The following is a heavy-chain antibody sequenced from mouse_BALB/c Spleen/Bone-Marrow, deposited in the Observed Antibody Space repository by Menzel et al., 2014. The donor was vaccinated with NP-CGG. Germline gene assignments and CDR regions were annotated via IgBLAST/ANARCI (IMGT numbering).Heavy chain of an antibody. CDR3: AFYYYGSSLFAC. D-gene: IGHD1-1*01. CDR2: IDPASGNT. CDR1: GFNIKDTY. Sequence: VHVKQSGAELVKPGASVKLSCTASGFNIKDTYMHWVKQRPEQGLEWIGRIDPASGNTKYDPKFQGKATITADTSSNTAYLQLSSLTSEDAAVYYCAFYYYGSSLFACWGQGTLVTVSA. J-gene: IGHJ3*01. V-gene: IGHV14-3*02.